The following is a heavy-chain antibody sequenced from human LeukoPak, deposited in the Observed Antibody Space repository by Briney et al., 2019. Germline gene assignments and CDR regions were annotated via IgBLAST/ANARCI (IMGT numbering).Heavy chain of an antibody. J-gene: IGHJ4*02. CDR3: AREFRGYSYGFPFDY. CDR1: GGTFSSYA. D-gene: IGHD5-18*01. Sequence: SVKVSCKASGGTFSSYAISWVRQAPGQGLEWMGRIIPILGIANYAQKFQGRVTITADKSTSTAYMELSSLRSEDTAVYYCAREFRGYSYGFPFDYWGQGTLVTVSS. V-gene: IGHV1-69*04. CDR2: IIPILGIA.